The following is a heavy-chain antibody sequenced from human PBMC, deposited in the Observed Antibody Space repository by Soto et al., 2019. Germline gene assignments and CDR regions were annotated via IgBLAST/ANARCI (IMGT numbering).Heavy chain of an antibody. CDR3: ARAKNYYDSSGGPRD. Sequence: EVQLVESGGGLVQPGGSMRLSCAASGFTFSSYWMHWVRQAPGKGLVWVSRINSDGSSTSYADSVKGRFTISRDNAKNTLYLQMNGLRAEDKAVYYCARAKNYYDSSGGPRDWGQGTLVTVSS. CDR1: GFTFSSYW. D-gene: IGHD3-22*01. J-gene: IGHJ4*02. CDR2: INSDGSST. V-gene: IGHV3-74*01.